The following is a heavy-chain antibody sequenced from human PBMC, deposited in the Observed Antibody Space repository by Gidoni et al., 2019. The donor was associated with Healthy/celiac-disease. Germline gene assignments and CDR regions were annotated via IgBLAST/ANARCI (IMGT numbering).Heavy chain of an antibody. Sequence: QVQLQESGPGLVKPSQTLSLTCPVSGCSISSGCYYWSWIRQHPGKGLEWIGYIYYSGSTYYNPSLKSRVTISVDTSKNQFSLKLSSVTAADTAVYYCARDRPCSGGSCNHYYYYGMDVWGQGTTVTVSS. CDR3: ARDRPCSGGSCNHYYYYGMDV. CDR2: IYYSGST. V-gene: IGHV4-31*03. CDR1: GCSISSGCYY. D-gene: IGHD2-15*01. J-gene: IGHJ6*02.